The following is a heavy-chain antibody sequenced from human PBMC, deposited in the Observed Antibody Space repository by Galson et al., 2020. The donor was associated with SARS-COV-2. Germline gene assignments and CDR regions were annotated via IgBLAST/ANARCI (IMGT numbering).Heavy chain of an antibody. D-gene: IGHD6-13*01. Sequence: SGPTLVKPTQTLTLTCTFSGFSLSTSGMCVSWIRQPPGKALEWLALIDWDDDKYYSTSLKTRLTISKDTSKNQVVLTMTNMDPVDTATYDCARIVGEHQLVRDYYYGMDVWSQGTTVTVSS. J-gene: IGHJ6*02. CDR2: IDWDDDK. CDR1: GFSLSTSGMC. CDR3: ARIVGEHQLVRDYYYGMDV. V-gene: IGHV2-70*01.